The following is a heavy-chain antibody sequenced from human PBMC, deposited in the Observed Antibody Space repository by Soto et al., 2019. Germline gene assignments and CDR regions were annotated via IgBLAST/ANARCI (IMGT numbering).Heavy chain of an antibody. V-gene: IGHV3-23*01. CDR1: GFIFSNYA. Sequence: GGSLRLSCAASGFIFSNYAMSWVRQAPGKGLEWVSAVSGSGHSTYHSDSVKGRFTISRDNSKNTLYLQMNSLTAEDTAVYYCAKVFYDFWSGYPYYFDFWGQGTLVTVSS. CDR3: AKVFYDFWSGYPYYFDF. D-gene: IGHD3-3*01. CDR2: VSGSGHST. J-gene: IGHJ4*02.